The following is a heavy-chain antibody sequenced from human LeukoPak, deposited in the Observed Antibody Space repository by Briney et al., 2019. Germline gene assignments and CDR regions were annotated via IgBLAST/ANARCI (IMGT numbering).Heavy chain of an antibody. V-gene: IGHV6-1*01. CDR1: GDSVSSNSAA. CDR3: ARVDRAKPTTGTLAD. Sequence: SQTLSLTCAISGDSVSSNSAAWNWIRQSPSRGLEWLGRTYYRSKWYNDYALSVKSRITINPDTSKNQFSLQLNSVTPEDTAVCYCARVDRAKPTTGTLADWGQGTLVTVSS. D-gene: IGHD1-1*01. CDR2: TYYRSKWYN. J-gene: IGHJ4*02.